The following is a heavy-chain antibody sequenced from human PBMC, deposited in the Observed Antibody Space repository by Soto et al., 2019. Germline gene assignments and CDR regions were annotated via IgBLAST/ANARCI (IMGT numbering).Heavy chain of an antibody. Sequence: SETLSLTCTVSGGSVNSDSYYWSWIRQPPGKGLEWIGYIYYTGRTNYNPSLKSRVAISLETPRNQLSLKLSSVTAADTAVFYCAREYANSPEAFDYWGQGVLVTVSS. J-gene: IGHJ4*02. D-gene: IGHD2-2*01. CDR1: GGSVNSDSYY. CDR2: IYYTGRT. CDR3: AREYANSPEAFDY. V-gene: IGHV4-61*01.